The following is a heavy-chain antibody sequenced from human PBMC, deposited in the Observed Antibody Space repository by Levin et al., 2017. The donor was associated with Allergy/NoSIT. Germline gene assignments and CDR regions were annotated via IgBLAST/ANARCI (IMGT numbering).Heavy chain of an antibody. D-gene: IGHD2/OR15-2a*01. CDR2: LGVDTRYV. J-gene: IGHJ6*04. V-gene: IGHV3-21*06. Sequence: KTGGSLRLSCAASGFAFSTYSMGWVRQAPGKGLEWVSSLGVDTRYVHYADSVRGRSTVSRDNAKSSLYLQMNSLRVEDTALYYCARETGSTRMFRELDVWGKGTPVMVSS. CDR1: GFAFSTYS. CDR3: ARETGSTRMFRELDV.